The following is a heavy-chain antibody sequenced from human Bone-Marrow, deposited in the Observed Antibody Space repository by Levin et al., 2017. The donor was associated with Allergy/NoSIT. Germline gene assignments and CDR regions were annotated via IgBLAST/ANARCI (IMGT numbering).Heavy chain of an antibody. CDR1: GFTVSNNY. D-gene: IGHD3-16*01. J-gene: IGHJ4*02. Sequence: PGGSLRLSCAASGFTVSNNYMSWVRQAPGKGLEWVSLIYSRGGTNYADPVKGRFTISRDSSKNTLYLQMNSLRAEDTAVYYCTGGPSGVRSWGQGTLVTVSS. CDR2: IYSRGGT. V-gene: IGHV3-53*01. CDR3: TGGPSGVRS.